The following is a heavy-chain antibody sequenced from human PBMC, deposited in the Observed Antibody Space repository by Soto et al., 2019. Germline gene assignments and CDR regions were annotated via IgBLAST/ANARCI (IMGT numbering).Heavy chain of an antibody. V-gene: IGHV1-8*01. CDR1: GYTFTSYE. CDR3: ARGPAYGDYGLYYYYYMDV. J-gene: IGHJ6*03. Sequence: ASVKVSCKASGYTFTSYEINWVRQATGQGLEWLGWMNPNSGNTGYAQKFQGRVTMTRNTSTSTAYMELSSLRSEDTAVYYCARGPAYGDYGLYYYYYMDVWGKGTTVTVS. CDR2: MNPNSGNT. D-gene: IGHD4-17*01.